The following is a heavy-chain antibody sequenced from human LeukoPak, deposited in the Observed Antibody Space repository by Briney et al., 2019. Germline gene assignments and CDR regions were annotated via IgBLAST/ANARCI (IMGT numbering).Heavy chain of an antibody. D-gene: IGHD7-27*01. Sequence: SVKVSCKASGGTFISYAISWVRQAPGQGLEWMGRIIPILGIANYAQKFQGRVTITADKSTSTAYMELSSLIPEDTAVYYCARGSSTPRLGIGGYYYGMDVWGQGTTVTVSS. V-gene: IGHV1-69*04. J-gene: IGHJ6*02. CDR2: IIPILGIA. CDR3: ARGSSTPRLGIGGYYYGMDV. CDR1: GGTFISYA.